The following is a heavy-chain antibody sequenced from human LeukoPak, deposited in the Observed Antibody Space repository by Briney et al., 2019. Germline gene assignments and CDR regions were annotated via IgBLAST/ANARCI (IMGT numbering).Heavy chain of an antibody. J-gene: IGHJ4*02. D-gene: IGHD3-22*01. Sequence: PSETLSLTCTVSGGSISSSSYYWGWIRQPPGKGLEWIGSIYYSGSTYYNPSLKSRVTISVDTSKNQFSLKLSSVTAADTAVYYCARTRGYYYDSSGYYWTYWGQGTLVTVSS. CDR3: ARTRGYYYDSSGYYWTY. CDR2: IYYSGST. CDR1: GGSISSSSYY. V-gene: IGHV4-39*01.